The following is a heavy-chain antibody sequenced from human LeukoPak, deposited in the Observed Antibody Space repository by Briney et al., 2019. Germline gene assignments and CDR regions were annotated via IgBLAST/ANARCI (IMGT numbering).Heavy chain of an antibody. CDR2: IRYDGSKR. J-gene: IGHJ4*02. CDR3: AKADVN. CDR1: GFTFSTSG. Sequence: GGSLRLSCAGSGFTFSTSGMHWVRQAPGKGLEWVAFIRYDGSKRYYADSVKGRFTISRDNSKNTLYLQMNSLRAEDTAVYYCAKADVNWGQGTLVTVSS. V-gene: IGHV3-30*02.